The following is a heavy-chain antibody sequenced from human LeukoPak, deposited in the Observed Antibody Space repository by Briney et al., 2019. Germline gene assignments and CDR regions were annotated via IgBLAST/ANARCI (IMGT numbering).Heavy chain of an antibody. CDR3: ARGLNWFDP. V-gene: IGHV4-59*01. D-gene: IGHD3-16*01. CDR1: GASISDFY. Sequence: SETLSLTCTVSGASISDFYWSWIRLPPGKGVEWIGYIYYSGSTNYNPSLKSRVTISKDTSKKWVSLKLTSVTAADTAVYYCARGLNWFDPWGRGILVTVSS. J-gene: IGHJ5*02. CDR2: IYYSGST.